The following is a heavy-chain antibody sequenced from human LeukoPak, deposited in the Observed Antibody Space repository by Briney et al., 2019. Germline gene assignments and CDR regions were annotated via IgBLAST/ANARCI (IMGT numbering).Heavy chain of an antibody. CDR1: GDSVSSNSAA. V-gene: IGHV6-1*01. Sequence: SQTLSLTFAISGDSVSSNSAAWNWIRQSPSRGLEWLGRTYYRSKWYNDYAVSVKSRITINPDTSKNQFSLQLNSVTPEDTAVYYCARDRVVGAPLFYYYYGMDVWGQGTTVTVSS. J-gene: IGHJ6*02. CDR2: TYYRSKWYN. D-gene: IGHD1-26*01. CDR3: ARDRVVGAPLFYYYYGMDV.